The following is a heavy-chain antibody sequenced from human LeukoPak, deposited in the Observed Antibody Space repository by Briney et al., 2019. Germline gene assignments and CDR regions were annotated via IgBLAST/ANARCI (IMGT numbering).Heavy chain of an antibody. CDR2: INDVGSDS. Sequence: TGGSLRHSCAASGFTFSAYWMHWVRQAPGKGLVWVGRINDVGSDSTYVDSVKGRFTISRDNAKNTLYLQMNNLRAEDTAVYYCAGVKVAGTRSFDYWGQGTLATVSS. CDR3: AGVKVAGTRSFDY. CDR1: GFTFSAYW. V-gene: IGHV3-74*01. D-gene: IGHD6-19*01. J-gene: IGHJ4*02.